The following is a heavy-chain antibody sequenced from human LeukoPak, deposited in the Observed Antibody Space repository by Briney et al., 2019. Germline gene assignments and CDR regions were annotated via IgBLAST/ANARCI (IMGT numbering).Heavy chain of an antibody. CDR1: GFTFSDDW. CDR2: IKKDGSHS. CDR3: ARDRGWNTFDF. J-gene: IGHJ4*02. V-gene: IGHV3-7*01. D-gene: IGHD1/OR15-1a*01. Sequence: GGSLRLSCAASGFTFSDDWMSWVRQAPWMGLEWVANIKKDGSHSNYVDSVKGRFTISRDNDKNSLYLQMNSLRAEDTAVYYCARDRGWNTFDFWGQGTLVTVSS.